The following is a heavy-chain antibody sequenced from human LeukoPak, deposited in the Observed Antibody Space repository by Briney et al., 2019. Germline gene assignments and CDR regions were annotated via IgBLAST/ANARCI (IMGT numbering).Heavy chain of an antibody. D-gene: IGHD3-10*01. Sequence: ASVKVSCKASGGTFSSYAISWLRQAPGQGLEWMGGIIPIFGTANYAQKFQGRVTITADKSTSTAYMELSSLRSEDTAVYYCASMITMVRGAIMFDPWGQGTLVTVSS. CDR3: ASMITMVRGAIMFDP. CDR2: IIPIFGTA. CDR1: GGTFSSYA. J-gene: IGHJ5*02. V-gene: IGHV1-69*06.